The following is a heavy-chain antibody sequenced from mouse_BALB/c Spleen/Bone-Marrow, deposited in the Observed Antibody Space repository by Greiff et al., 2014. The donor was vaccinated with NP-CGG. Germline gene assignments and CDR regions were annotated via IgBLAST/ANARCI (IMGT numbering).Heavy chain of an antibody. CDR1: GFTFSSYT. CDR2: ISNGGGST. D-gene: IGHD1-1*01. V-gene: IGHV5-12-2*01. Sequence: EVQLQQSGGGLVQPGGYLKLSCAASGFTFSSYTMSWVRQTPEKRLEWVAYISNGGGSTYYPDTVKGRFTISRDNAKNTLYLQMSSLKSEDTAMYYCARHGGSRGYYFDYWGQGTTLTVSS. J-gene: IGHJ2*01. CDR3: ARHGGSRGYYFDY.